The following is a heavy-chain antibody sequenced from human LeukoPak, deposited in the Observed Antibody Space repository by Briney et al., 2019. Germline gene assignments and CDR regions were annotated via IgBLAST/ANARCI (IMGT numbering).Heavy chain of an antibody. Sequence: PSETLSLTCTVSGGSTNSTSYYWGWIRQPPGKGLEWIGSIYYSGTTYYNPSLKSRVSILADTSKNHFSLKLSSVTAADTAVYYCARDPRDSTPFDYWGQGTLVTVSS. J-gene: IGHJ4*02. D-gene: IGHD2-15*01. V-gene: IGHV4-39*07. CDR3: ARDPRDSTPFDY. CDR1: GGSTNSTSYY. CDR2: IYYSGTT.